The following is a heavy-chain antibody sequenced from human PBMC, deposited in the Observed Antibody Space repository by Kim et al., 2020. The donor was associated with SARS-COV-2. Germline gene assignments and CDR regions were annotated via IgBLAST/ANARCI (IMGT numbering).Heavy chain of an antibody. Sequence: GGSLRLSCAASGFTFSSYWMHWVRQAPGKGLVWVSRINSDGSSTSYADSVKGRFTISRDNAKNTLYLQMNSLRAEDTAVYYCATDYGSGSYVYYYYYYGMDVWGQETTVTVSS. J-gene: IGHJ6*02. V-gene: IGHV3-74*01. CDR2: INSDGSST. CDR3: ATDYGSGSYVYYYYYYGMDV. CDR1: GFTFSSYW. D-gene: IGHD3-10*01.